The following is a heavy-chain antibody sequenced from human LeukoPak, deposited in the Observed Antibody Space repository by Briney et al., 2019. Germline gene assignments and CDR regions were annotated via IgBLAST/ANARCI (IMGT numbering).Heavy chain of an antibody. J-gene: IGHJ5*02. CDR2: ISGSGGST. D-gene: IGHD5-24*01. CDR1: GFTFSSYA. V-gene: IGHV3-23*01. Sequence: GGSLRLSCAASGFTFSSYAMSWVRQAPGKGLEWVSAISGSGGSTYYADSVKGRFTISRDNSKNTLYLQMTSLRAEDTAFYYCARGGGTGWLHLNWFDPWGQGTLVTVSS. CDR3: ARGGGTGWLHLNWFDP.